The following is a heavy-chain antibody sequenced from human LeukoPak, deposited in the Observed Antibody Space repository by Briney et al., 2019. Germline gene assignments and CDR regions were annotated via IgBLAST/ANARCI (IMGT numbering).Heavy chain of an antibody. V-gene: IGHV4-61*02. J-gene: IGHJ4*02. CDR3: ARVLGFYDSSGYYPYYFDY. CDR2: IYTSGST. Sequence: PSETLSLTCTVSGGSIGSGSYYWSWIRQPAGKGLEWIGRIYTSGSTNYNPSLKSRVTISVDTSKNQFSLKLSSVTAADTAVYYCARVLGFYDSSGYYPYYFDYWGQGTLVTVSS. CDR1: GGSIGSGSYY. D-gene: IGHD3-22*01.